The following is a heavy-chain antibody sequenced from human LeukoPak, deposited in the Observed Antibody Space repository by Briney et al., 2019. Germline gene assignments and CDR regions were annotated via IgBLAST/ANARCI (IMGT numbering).Heavy chain of an antibody. V-gene: IGHV3-30-3*01. CDR1: GFTFSSYA. Sequence: GESLRLSCAASGFTFSSYAMHWVRQAPGKGLEWVAIISYDGSNKYYADSVKGRFTISRDNSKNTLYLQMNSLRAEDTAVYYCARDHSQEDFRSGPRGPDYWGQGTLVTVSS. CDR3: ARDHSQEDFRSGPRGPDY. J-gene: IGHJ4*02. D-gene: IGHD3-3*01. CDR2: ISYDGSNK.